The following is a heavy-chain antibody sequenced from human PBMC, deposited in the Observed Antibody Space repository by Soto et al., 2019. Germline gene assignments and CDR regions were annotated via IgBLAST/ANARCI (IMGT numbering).Heavy chain of an antibody. V-gene: IGHV1-69*13. CDR1: GGTFSSYA. J-gene: IGHJ5*01. Sequence: SVKVSCKASGGTFSSYAISWVRQAPGQGLEWMGGIIPIFGTANYAQKFQGRVTITADASTSTAYMELSSLRSEDTAVYYGERVLVGYCSSTSCYIFYWFDPWGQGTLVTVSS. CDR2: IIPIFGTA. D-gene: IGHD2-2*02. CDR3: ERVLVGYCSSTSCYIFYWFDP.